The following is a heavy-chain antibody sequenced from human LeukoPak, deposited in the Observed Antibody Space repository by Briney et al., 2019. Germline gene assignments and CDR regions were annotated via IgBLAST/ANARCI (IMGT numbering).Heavy chain of an antibody. CDR1: GGSFSGYY. CDR3: ARESGYSYGLDY. V-gene: IGHV4-34*01. Sequence: PSETLSLTCAVYGGSFSGYYWSWIRQPPGKGLEWIGEINHSGSTNYNPSLKSRVTISVDTSKNQFSLKLSSVTAADTAVYYCARESGYSYGLDYWGQGTLVTVSS. D-gene: IGHD5-18*01. CDR2: INHSGST. J-gene: IGHJ4*02.